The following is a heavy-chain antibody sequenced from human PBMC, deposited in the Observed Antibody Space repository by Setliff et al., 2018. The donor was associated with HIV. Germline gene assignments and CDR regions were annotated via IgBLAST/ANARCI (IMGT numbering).Heavy chain of an antibody. V-gene: IGHV4-31*03. CDR1: GGSISSGGYY. CDR2: IYYSGST. CDR3: ARGAYYDILTAYFSYFDL. Sequence: SETLSLTCTVSGGSISSGGYYWSWIRQHPGKGLAWIGYIYYSGSTYYNPSLKSRVTMSLDTSKNQFSLKLRSVTAADTAVYYCARGAYYDILTAYFSYFDLWGRGTLVTVSS. J-gene: IGHJ2*01. D-gene: IGHD3-9*01.